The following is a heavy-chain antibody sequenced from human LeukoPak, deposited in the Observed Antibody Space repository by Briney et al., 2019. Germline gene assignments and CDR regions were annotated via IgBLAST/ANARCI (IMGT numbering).Heavy chain of an antibody. CDR1: GDSISSGAYY. CDR3: AREPLMADY. Sequence: SQTLSLTCTVSGDSISSGAYYWSWIRQPAGKGLEWIGRIFTSGSTYYNPSLKSRVTISVDTSKNQFSLKLSSVTAADTAVYYCAREPLMADYWGQGTLVTVSS. D-gene: IGHD2-8*01. CDR2: IFTSGST. J-gene: IGHJ4*02. V-gene: IGHV4-61*02.